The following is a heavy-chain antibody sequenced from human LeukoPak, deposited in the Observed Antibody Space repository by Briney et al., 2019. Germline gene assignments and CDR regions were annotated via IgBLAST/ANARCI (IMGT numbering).Heavy chain of an antibody. D-gene: IGHD3-3*01. J-gene: IGHJ3*02. Sequence: ASVKVSCKASGYTFIDYYLQWVRQAPGQGLEWMGCINPNRGGTNYGQKFQGRVTMTRDTSISTAYMELSRLRSDDTAVYYCARDLGSRFANVFDIWGQGTMVTVSS. V-gene: IGHV1-2*02. CDR3: ARDLGSRFANVFDI. CDR2: INPNRGGT. CDR1: GYTFIDYY.